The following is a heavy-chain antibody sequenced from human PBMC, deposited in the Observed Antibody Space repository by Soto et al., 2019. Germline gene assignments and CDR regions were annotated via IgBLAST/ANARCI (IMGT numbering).Heavy chain of an antibody. J-gene: IGHJ4*02. CDR1: GGSFSGYY. V-gene: IGHV4-34*01. D-gene: IGHD6-13*01. CDR3: ARGRRYSSSWYLGTIDY. Sequence: SETLSLTCAVYGGSFSGYYWSWIRQPPGKGLEWIGEINHSGSTNYNPSLKSRVTISVDTSKNQFSLKLSSVTAADTAVYYCARGRRYSSSWYLGTIDYWGQGTLVTVSS. CDR2: INHSGST.